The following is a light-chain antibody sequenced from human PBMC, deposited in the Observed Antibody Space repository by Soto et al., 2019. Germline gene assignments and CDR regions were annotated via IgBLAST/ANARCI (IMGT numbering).Light chain of an antibody. CDR3: NSYTTSSTWL. CDR1: SSDVGGYTY. V-gene: IGLV2-14*01. J-gene: IGLJ3*02. CDR2: EVT. Sequence: QSALTQPASVSGSPGQSVTISCTGTSSDVGGYTYVSWYQQHPGKAPKLMIYEVTKRPSGVSDRFSGSKSGNTASLTISGLQAEDEADYYCNSYTTSSTWLFGGGTKLTVL.